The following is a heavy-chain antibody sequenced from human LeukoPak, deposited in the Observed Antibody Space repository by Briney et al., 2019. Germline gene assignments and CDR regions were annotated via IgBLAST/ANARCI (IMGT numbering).Heavy chain of an antibody. CDR1: GDSISNYY. V-gene: IGHV4-59*08. Sequence: SENLSLTCTVSGDSISNYYWTWIRQTPGKGLEWIGNLYHSGAADYNPSLKTRVTTSVDTSKDQFSLSLRSSTAADTAVYFCARLGKTYYMDVWGTGTTVTVSS. D-gene: IGHD1/OR15-1a*01. CDR2: LYHSGAA. J-gene: IGHJ6*03. CDR3: ARLGKTYYMDV.